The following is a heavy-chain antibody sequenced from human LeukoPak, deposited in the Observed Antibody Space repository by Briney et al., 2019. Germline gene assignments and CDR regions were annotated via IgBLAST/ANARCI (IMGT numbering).Heavy chain of an antibody. D-gene: IGHD2-21*01. CDR1: GGSISSSSYY. CDR3: ARDRLRVAVSDY. V-gene: IGHV4-39*07. CDR2: IYYSGST. Sequence: SETLSLTCTVSGGSISSSSYYWGWIRQPPGKGLEWIGSIYYSGSTYYNPSLKSRVTISVDTSKNQFSLKLSSVTAADTAVYYCARDRLRVAVSDYWGQGTLVTVSS. J-gene: IGHJ4*02.